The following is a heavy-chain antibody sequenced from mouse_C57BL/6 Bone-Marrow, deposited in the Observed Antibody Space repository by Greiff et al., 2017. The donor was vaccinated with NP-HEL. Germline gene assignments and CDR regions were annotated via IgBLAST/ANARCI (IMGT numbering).Heavy chain of an antibody. CDR2: ISNSAYSI. Sequence: EVKLQESGGGLVQPGGSLKLSCAASGFTFSDYGMAWVRQAPRKGPEWVAFISNSAYSIYYADTVTGRFTISRENAKNTLYLEMSSLRSEDTAMYYCARQPLSYYYAMDYWGQGTSVTVSS. CDR1: GFTFSDYG. CDR3: ARQPLSYYYAMDY. V-gene: IGHV5-15*01. J-gene: IGHJ4*01. D-gene: IGHD6-1*01.